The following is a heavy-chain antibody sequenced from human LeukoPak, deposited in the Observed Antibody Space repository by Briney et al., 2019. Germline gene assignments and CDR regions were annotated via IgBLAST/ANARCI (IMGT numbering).Heavy chain of an antibody. CDR3: ARELGDYYYGMDV. J-gene: IGHJ6*02. Sequence: GGSLRLSCAASGFTFSSYGMHWVRQAPGKGLEWVSSISSSSSYIYYADSVKGRFTISRDNAKNSLYLQMNSLRAEDTAVYYCARELGDYYYGMDVWGQGTTVTVSS. D-gene: IGHD3-16*01. CDR1: GFTFSSYG. CDR2: ISSSSSYI. V-gene: IGHV3-21*04.